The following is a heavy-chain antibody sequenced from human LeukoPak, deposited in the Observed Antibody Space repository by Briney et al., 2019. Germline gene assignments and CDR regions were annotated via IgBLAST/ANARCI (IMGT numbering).Heavy chain of an antibody. CDR1: GGSISSYY. CDR3: ARHSSSSWYIFDY. D-gene: IGHD6-13*01. V-gene: IGHV4-59*08. J-gene: IGHJ4*02. CDR2: ISYSGST. Sequence: SETLSLTCTVSGGSISSYYWSWIRQPPGKGLEWIGYISYSGSTNYNPSLKSRVTISVDTSKNQFSLKLSSVTAADTAVYYCARHSSSSWYIFDYWGQGILVTVSS.